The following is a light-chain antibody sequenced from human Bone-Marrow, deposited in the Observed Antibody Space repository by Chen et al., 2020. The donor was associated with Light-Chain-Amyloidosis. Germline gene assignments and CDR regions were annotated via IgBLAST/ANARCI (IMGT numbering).Light chain of an antibody. V-gene: IGLV2-14*01. J-gene: IGLJ3*02. Sequence: QSALTQPASVSGSPGQSITISCTGTSSDVGNYKSVSWFQQHPGEAPKLLLYEVNNRPSGVSGRFSGSKSGNTASLTISGLQSEDEADCYCTSYTSSTTWVFGGGTRLTVL. CDR2: EVN. CDR3: TSYTSSTTWV. CDR1: SSDVGNYKS.